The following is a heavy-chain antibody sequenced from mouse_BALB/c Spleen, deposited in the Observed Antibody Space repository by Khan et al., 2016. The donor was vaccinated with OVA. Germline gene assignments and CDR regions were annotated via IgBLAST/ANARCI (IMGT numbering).Heavy chain of an antibody. J-gene: IGHJ3*01. CDR2: VSTGGSYT. V-gene: IGHV5-6*01. CDR3: TRRAYYYDSEGFAY. Sequence: VQLVESGGDLVKPGGSLKLSCAASGFTFSTYGMSWVRQTPDKRLEWVATVSTGGSYTYYPDSVQGRFPISRDNAKNTLYLQMSGLKSEDTAMFYCTRRAYYYDSEGFAYWGQGTLVTVSA. CDR1: GFTFSTYG. D-gene: IGHD1-1*01.